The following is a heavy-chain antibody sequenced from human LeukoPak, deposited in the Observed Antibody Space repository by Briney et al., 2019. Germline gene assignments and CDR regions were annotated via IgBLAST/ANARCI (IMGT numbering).Heavy chain of an antibody. V-gene: IGHV4-61*01. CDR1: RGSVSSGTYY. J-gene: IGHJ5*02. Sequence: KPSETLSLTCTVSRGSVSSGTYYWSWIRQPPGKGLEWIWYVSYSGSTNYNPSLKGRVTISLDTSKNQFSLKVISVTAADTAVYYCARETTPNSFAPWGQGTLVTVSS. CDR2: VSYSGST. CDR3: ARETTPNSFAP. D-gene: IGHD4-11*01.